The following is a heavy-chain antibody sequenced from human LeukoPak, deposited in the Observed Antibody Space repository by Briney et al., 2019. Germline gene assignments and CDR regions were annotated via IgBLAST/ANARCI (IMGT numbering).Heavy chain of an antibody. CDR3: ARFNLPRSLSFDY. J-gene: IGHJ4*02. V-gene: IGHV4-34*01. CDR1: GGSFSGYY. Sequence: SETLSLTCAVYGGSFSGYYWSWIRQPPGKGLEWIGEINHSGSTNYNPSLKSRVTISVDTSKNQFSLKLSSVTAADTAVYYCARFNLPRSLSFDYWGQGTLVTVSS. CDR2: INHSGST.